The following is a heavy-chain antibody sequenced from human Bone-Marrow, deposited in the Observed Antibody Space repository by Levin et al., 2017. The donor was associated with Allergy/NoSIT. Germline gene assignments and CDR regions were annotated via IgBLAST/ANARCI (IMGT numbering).Heavy chain of an antibody. J-gene: IGHJ3*02. CDR3: ARSKSQLVIPTVAFDI. CDR1: GDSINSGSYY. D-gene: IGHD2-21*01. V-gene: IGHV4-61*01. CDR2: IYYTGST. Sequence: GSLRLSCTVSGDSINSGSYYWNWIRQPPGKGLEWIGFIYYTGSTNYNPSLSSRVTVSVDTSKTQFSLRLHPVTAADTAVYYCARSKSQLVIPTVAFDIWGQGTTVSVSS.